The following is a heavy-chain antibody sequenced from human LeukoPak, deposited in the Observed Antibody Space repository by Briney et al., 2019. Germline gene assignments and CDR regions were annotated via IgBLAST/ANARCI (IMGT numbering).Heavy chain of an antibody. CDR2: INPTGGST. Sequence: VASAKVSCKASGYTFPSYFMHWVRQAPGQGLAWMGIINPTGGSTTYAQKFQGRVTMTRDTSTSTVYMELSSLRSDDTAVYYCARTAARRFDYWGQGTLVTVSS. D-gene: IGHD6-6*01. V-gene: IGHV1-46*01. J-gene: IGHJ4*02. CDR3: ARTAARRFDY. CDR1: GYTFPSYF.